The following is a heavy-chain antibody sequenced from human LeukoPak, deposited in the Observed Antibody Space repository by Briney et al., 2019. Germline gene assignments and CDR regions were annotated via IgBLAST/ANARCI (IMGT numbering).Heavy chain of an antibody. J-gene: IGHJ3*02. CDR3: VRVSGATSWGAFDI. Sequence: PGGSLRLSCAASGFTFSSYAMHWVRQAPGKGLEYVSAISSNGGSTHYANSVKGRVAISRDNSKNTLYLQMGSLRAEDMAVYYCVRVSGATSWGAFDIWGQGTMVTVSS. CDR1: GFTFSSYA. V-gene: IGHV3-64*01. CDR2: ISSNGGST. D-gene: IGHD1-26*01.